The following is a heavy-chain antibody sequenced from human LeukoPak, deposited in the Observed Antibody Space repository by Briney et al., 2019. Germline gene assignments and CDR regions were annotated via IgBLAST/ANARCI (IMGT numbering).Heavy chain of an antibody. D-gene: IGHD3-10*01. Sequence: ASVKVSCKASGYTFTGYYMHWVRQAPGQGLEWMGIINPSGGSTSYAQKFQGRVTITRDTSTSTVCMEVSSLRSEDTAVYYCARDRHGSGTYNYYGMDVWGQGTTVTVSS. CDR1: GYTFTGYY. CDR3: ARDRHGSGTYNYYGMDV. V-gene: IGHV1-46*01. CDR2: INPSGGST. J-gene: IGHJ6*02.